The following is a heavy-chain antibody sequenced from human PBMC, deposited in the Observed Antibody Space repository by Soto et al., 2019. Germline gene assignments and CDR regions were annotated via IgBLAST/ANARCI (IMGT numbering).Heavy chain of an antibody. Sequence: GGSLRLSCAASGFTFSSYGMHWVRQAPGKGLEWVAVIWYDGSNKYYADSVKGRYTISRDDSKNTVYLQMNNLGAEDTAVFYCTRDPLIAVAAYDAFDIWGQGTSVTVSS. V-gene: IGHV3-33*01. CDR2: IWYDGSNK. CDR1: GFTFSSYG. CDR3: TRDPLIAVAAYDAFDI. D-gene: IGHD6-19*01. J-gene: IGHJ3*02.